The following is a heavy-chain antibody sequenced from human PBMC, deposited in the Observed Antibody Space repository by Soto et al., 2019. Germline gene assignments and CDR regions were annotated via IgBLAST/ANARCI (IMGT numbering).Heavy chain of an antibody. J-gene: IGHJ6*04. Sequence: ASVKVSCKASGYTFTGYYMHWVRQAPGQGLEWMGWINPNSGGTNYAQKFQGRVTMTRDTAISTAYMELSRLRSDDTAVHYCARCLEPGGYDSRFYGMDVLDRVTTVAVSS. CDR1: GYTFTGYY. V-gene: IGHV1-2*02. CDR3: ARCLEPGGYDSRFYGMDV. CDR2: INPNSGGT. D-gene: IGHD5-12*01.